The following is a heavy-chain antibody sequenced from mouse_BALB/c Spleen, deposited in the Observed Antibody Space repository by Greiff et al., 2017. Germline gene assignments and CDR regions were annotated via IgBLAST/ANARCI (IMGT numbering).Heavy chain of an antibody. D-gene: IGHD1-1*01. J-gene: IGHJ4*01. Sequence: EVQLVESGGGLVQPGGSRTLSCAVSGFSFSSFGMHWVRQAPEKGLEWVAYISSGSSTIYYADTVTGRFTISRDNPKNTLFLQMTSLRSEDTAMYYCERSAYERTGDLDYWGQGTSVTVSS. V-gene: IGHV5-17*02. CDR3: ERSAYERTGDLDY. CDR2: ISSGSSTI. CDR1: GFSFSSFG.